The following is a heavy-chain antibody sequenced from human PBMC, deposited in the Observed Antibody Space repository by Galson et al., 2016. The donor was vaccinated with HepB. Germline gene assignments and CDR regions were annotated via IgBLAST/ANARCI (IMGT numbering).Heavy chain of an antibody. CDR2: INHTGST. J-gene: IGHJ4*02. CDR3: ARGPVGMAVFDY. D-gene: IGHD4-23*01. Sequence: SETLSLTCAVYGGSLNGYSWSWIRQSPGKGLEWIGEINHTGSTNYNPSLKRRVTMSVDPSNYHFSLYLNSVTAADTAVYFCARGPVGMAVFDYWGQGTLVTVSS. V-gene: IGHV4-34*01. CDR1: GGSLNGYS.